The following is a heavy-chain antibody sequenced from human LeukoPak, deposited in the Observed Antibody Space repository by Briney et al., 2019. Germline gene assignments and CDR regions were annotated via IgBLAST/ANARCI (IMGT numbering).Heavy chain of an antibody. Sequence: LSGGSLRLSCAASGFTFSSYSMNWVRQAPGKGLEWVSYISSSSSAIYYADSVKGRFTISRDNAKNSLYLQMNSLRAEDTAVYYCARVYSGNRGVFFDYWGQGTLVTVSS. V-gene: IGHV3-48*01. CDR2: ISSSSSAI. CDR1: GFTFSSYS. D-gene: IGHD3-10*01. CDR3: ARVYSGNRGVFFDY. J-gene: IGHJ4*02.